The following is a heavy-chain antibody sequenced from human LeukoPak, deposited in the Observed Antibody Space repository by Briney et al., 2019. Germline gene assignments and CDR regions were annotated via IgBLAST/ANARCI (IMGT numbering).Heavy chain of an antibody. CDR2: ISYDSRIK. CDR3: ASDRNWSFDY. J-gene: IGHJ4*02. CDR1: EFSLSTYS. D-gene: IGHD1-1*01. Sequence: GGSLRLSCAASEFSLSTYSVNWVRQAPGKGLEWISYISYDSRIKYYADSVKGRFTISRDNAKNSLYLQMNSLRDEDTAVYYCASDRNWSFDYWGQGTLVTVSS. V-gene: IGHV3-48*02.